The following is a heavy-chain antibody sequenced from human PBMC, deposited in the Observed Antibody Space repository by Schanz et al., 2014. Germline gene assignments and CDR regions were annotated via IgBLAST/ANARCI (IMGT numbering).Heavy chain of an antibody. CDR3: TKGGDPQDAFDI. CDR1: GFRFHDYT. CDR2: IWYDGNNK. J-gene: IGHJ3*02. D-gene: IGHD5-12*01. Sequence: VQLVESGGVVVQPGGSLRLSCATSGFRFHDYTMHWVRQAPGKGLEWVAVIWYDGNNKFYADSVKGRFIISRDSSKNTLYLEMNSLIPEDTAVYYCTKGGDPQDAFDIWGQGTMVTVSS. V-gene: IGHV3-30*02.